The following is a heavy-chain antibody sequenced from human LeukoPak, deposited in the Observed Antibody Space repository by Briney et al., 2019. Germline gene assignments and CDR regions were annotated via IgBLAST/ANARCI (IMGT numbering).Heavy chain of an antibody. D-gene: IGHD6-19*01. J-gene: IGHJ4*02. V-gene: IGHV3-53*01. CDR1: GFTVSNNF. CDR3: ARAITNIAVGDY. Sequence: AGSLRLSCAASGFTVSNNFMSWVRQAPGRGLEWVSIIYNNDLAYYADSVQGRFTISRDSSKNTLYLQMDSLRAEDTAVYYCARAITNIAVGDYWGQGTLVTVSS. CDR2: IYNNDLA.